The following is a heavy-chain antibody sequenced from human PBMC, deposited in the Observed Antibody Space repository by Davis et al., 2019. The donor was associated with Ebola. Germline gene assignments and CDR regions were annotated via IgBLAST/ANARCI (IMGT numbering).Heavy chain of an antibody. CDR2: IIPIFGTA. D-gene: IGHD3-16*01. CDR1: GGTFSSYA. CDR3: ARDPGGGQPFDY. V-gene: IGHV1-69*05. Sequence: AASVKVSCKASGGTFSSYAISWVRQAPGQGLEWMGGIIPIFGTANYAQKFQGRVTMTRDTSISTAYMELSRLRSDDTAVYYCARDPGGGQPFDYWGQGTLVTVSS. J-gene: IGHJ4*02.